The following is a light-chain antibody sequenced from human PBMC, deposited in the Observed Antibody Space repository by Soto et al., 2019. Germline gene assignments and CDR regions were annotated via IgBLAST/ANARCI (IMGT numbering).Light chain of an antibody. J-gene: IGKJ5*01. Sequence: DIQMTQSPSSVSASVGDRVTITCRASQDISSWLAWYQQKPGKAPKIMIYAASSLRGGVPSRFSGSGSGTEFTLTISSLQPEDFATYYCQQASSFPPTFGQGTRLDIK. CDR3: QQASSFPPT. V-gene: IGKV1-12*01. CDR2: AAS. CDR1: QDISSW.